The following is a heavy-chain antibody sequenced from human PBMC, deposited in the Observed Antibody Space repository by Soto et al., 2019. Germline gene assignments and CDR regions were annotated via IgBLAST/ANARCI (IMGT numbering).Heavy chain of an antibody. Sequence: GESLKISCKGSGYSFTSYWIGWVRQMPGKGLGWMGIIYPGDSDTRYSPSFQGQVTISADKSISTAYLQWSSLKASDTAMYYCARKGSRFGYYDSTNWFDPWGQGTLVTVSS. D-gene: IGHD3-22*01. J-gene: IGHJ5*02. CDR3: ARKGSRFGYYDSTNWFDP. CDR2: IYPGDSDT. V-gene: IGHV5-51*01. CDR1: GYSFTSYW.